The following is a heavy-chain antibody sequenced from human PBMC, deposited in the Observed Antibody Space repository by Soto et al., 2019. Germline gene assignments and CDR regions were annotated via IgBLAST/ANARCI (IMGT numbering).Heavy chain of an antibody. Sequence: QVQLVESGGGVVQPGRSLRLSCAASGFTFRSYALHWVRQAPGKGLEWVAVISYDGSNKYYADPVKGRFTISRDNPKSTLFLQMDSLRVDDTAVYYCARDGGASLLRFGELDYWGHGTLVTVSS. CDR2: ISYDGSNK. J-gene: IGHJ4*01. CDR1: GFTFRSYA. D-gene: IGHD3-10*01. V-gene: IGHV3-30-3*01. CDR3: ARDGGASLLRFGELDY.